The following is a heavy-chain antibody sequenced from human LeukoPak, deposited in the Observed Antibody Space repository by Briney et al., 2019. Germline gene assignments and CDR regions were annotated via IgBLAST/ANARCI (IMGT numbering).Heavy chain of an antibody. J-gene: IGHJ4*02. CDR2: ISYDGNNK. CDR1: GFTFSSYA. CDR3: ARDFGWIQSFDY. D-gene: IGHD5-18*01. V-gene: IGHV3-30-3*01. Sequence: PGGSLRLSCAAFGFTFSSYAMHWVRQAPGKGLEWVAVISYDGNNKYYADSVKGRFTISRDNSKNTLYLQMNSLRTEDTAVYYCARDFGWIQSFDYWGQGALVTVSS.